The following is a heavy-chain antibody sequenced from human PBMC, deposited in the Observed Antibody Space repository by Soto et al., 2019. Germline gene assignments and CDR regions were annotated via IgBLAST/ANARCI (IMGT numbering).Heavy chain of an antibody. D-gene: IGHD3-9*01. CDR2: IYYSGST. CDR3: ARWRNWRSPTANIVTFDP. CDR1: VGSISSGCYY. V-gene: IGHV4-31*03. Sequence: SETLSLTCTVSVGSISSGCYYWSWILHHPGKGLEWIGYIYYSGSTYYNPSLKSRVTISVDTSKNQFSLKLSSVTASDTAVYYCARWRNWRSPTANIVTFDPWAQGTMVTVSS. J-gene: IGHJ5*02.